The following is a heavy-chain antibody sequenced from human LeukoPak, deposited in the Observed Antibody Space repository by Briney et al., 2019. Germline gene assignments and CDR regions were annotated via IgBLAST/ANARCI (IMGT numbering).Heavy chain of an antibody. CDR3: ARLEQLKDY. CDR2: IIPIFATA. Sequence: SVKVSCKASGGTFSSYAINWVRQAPGQGLEWMGRIIPIFATADYAQKFQGRVTITTDESTSTAYMELSSLRSEDTAVYYCARLEQLKDYWGQGTLVTVSS. D-gene: IGHD1-26*01. J-gene: IGHJ4*02. CDR1: GGTFSSYA. V-gene: IGHV1-69*05.